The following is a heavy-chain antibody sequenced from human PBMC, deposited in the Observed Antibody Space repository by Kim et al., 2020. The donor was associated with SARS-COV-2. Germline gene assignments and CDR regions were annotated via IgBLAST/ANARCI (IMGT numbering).Heavy chain of an antibody. J-gene: IGHJ4*02. CDR3: AKILLSGSDCFDY. V-gene: IGHV3-23*01. D-gene: IGHD6-19*01. CDR1: GFTFNNYA. CDR2: IGGGAAVT. Sequence: GGSLRLSCAASGFTFNNYAMNWVRQAPGKGLEWVSIIGGGAAVTYYKDSVKGRFTISRDNSRNTLYLQMDSLRAEDTAVYYCAKILLSGSDCFDYWGRGT.